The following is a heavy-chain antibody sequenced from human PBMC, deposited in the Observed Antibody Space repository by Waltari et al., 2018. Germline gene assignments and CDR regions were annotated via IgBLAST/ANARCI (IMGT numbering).Heavy chain of an antibody. Sequence: QVQLVQSGAEVKKPGASVKVSCKASGYPFTGYYMHWVRQAPGQGLEWMGWINPNSGGTNYAQKFQGRVTMTRDTSISTAYMELSRLRSDDTAVYYCARAIVVVVAATYYYYGMDVWGQGTTVTVSS. CDR1: GYPFTGYY. D-gene: IGHD2-15*01. CDR2: INPNSGGT. V-gene: IGHV1-2*02. J-gene: IGHJ6*02. CDR3: ARAIVVVVAATYYYYGMDV.